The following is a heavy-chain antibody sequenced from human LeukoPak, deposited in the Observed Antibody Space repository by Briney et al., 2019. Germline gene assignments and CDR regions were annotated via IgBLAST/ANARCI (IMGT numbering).Heavy chain of an antibody. V-gene: IGHV3-30*02. CDR3: AKDPRRYSRTGGYFDY. D-gene: IGHD6-13*01. CDR2: IRYDGINK. Sequence: GGSLRLSCAASGFTFSRSGMHWVRQAPGKGLEWVAFIRYDGINKYYADSVKGRVTISRDNSKNTLYLQMISLRTEDTAVYYCAKDPRRYSRTGGYFDYWGQGTLVTVSS. CDR1: GFTFSRSG. J-gene: IGHJ4*02.